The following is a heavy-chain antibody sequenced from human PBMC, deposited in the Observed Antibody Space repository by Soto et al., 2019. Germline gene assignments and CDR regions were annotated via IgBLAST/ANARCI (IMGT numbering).Heavy chain of an antibody. V-gene: IGHV1-8*01. CDR2: MNPNSGNT. CDR3: ARESGGATATLDYYYFYMDV. D-gene: IGHD5-12*01. Sequence: ASVKVSCKASGYTFNSYDINWVRQATGQGLEWMGRMNPNSGNTDYAERFQDRVSMTRDTSIRTVYMELSSLRSDDTAVYYCARESGGATATLDYYYFYMDVWGRGTTVTVSS. J-gene: IGHJ6*03. CDR1: GYTFNSYD.